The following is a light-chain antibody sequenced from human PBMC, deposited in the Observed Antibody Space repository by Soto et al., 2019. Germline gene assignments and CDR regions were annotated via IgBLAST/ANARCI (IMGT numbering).Light chain of an antibody. V-gene: IGLV2-23*01. CDR2: EGS. CDR3: CSYAGSRTPLYV. Sequence: ALTQPASVSGSPGQSTTIFCSGTSSDVGSYNLVSWYQQHPGKAPKLMIYEGSKRPSGVSNRFSGSKSGTTASLTISGLQAEDEADYHCCSYAGSRTPLYVFGTGTKVTVL. CDR1: SSDVGSYNL. J-gene: IGLJ1*01.